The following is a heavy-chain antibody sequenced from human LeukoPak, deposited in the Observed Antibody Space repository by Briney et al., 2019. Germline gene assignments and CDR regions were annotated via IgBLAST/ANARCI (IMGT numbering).Heavy chain of an antibody. Sequence: SGGSLRLSCAASGFTFSSYGMHWVRQAPGKGLEWVAFIRYDGSNKYYADSVKGRLTISRDNSKNTLYLQMNSLRAEDTAVYYCAKERTRRDGYNFDYWGQGTLVTVSS. CDR1: GFTFSSYG. CDR2: IRYDGSNK. D-gene: IGHD5-24*01. J-gene: IGHJ4*02. CDR3: AKERTRRDGYNFDY. V-gene: IGHV3-30*02.